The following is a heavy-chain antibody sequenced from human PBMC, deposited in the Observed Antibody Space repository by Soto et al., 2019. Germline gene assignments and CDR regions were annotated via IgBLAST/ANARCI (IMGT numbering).Heavy chain of an antibody. D-gene: IGHD4-4*01. Sequence: EVQLVESGGGLVQPGGSLILSCAASGFTFSSYWMHWVRQVPGKGLVWVSRIGSNGRSTNYADSVKGRFTISRDNAKNTLFLQMNSLRAEDTAVYYCARDVSNSVDYWGQGTLVTVSS. V-gene: IGHV3-74*01. CDR2: IGSNGRST. CDR3: ARDVSNSVDY. CDR1: GFTFSSYW. J-gene: IGHJ4*02.